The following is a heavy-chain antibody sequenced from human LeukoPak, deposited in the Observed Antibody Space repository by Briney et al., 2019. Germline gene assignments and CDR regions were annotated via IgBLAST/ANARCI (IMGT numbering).Heavy chain of an antibody. V-gene: IGHV3-30*18. Sequence: GGSLRLSCVASGFTFSSYGMHWVRQAPGKGLEWVAVISYDGSNKYYADSVKGRFTISRDNSKNTLYLQMNSLRAEDTAVYYCAKDFTKTYGSGSYYPSFGYWGQGTLVTVSS. CDR3: AKDFTKTYGSGSYYPSFGY. CDR1: GFTFSSYG. J-gene: IGHJ4*02. CDR2: ISYDGSNK. D-gene: IGHD3-10*01.